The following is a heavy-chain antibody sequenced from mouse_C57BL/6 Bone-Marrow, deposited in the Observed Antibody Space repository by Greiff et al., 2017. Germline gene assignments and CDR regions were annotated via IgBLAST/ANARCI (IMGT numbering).Heavy chain of an antibody. V-gene: IGHV1-55*01. CDR3: ARRGYDDGGFDY. J-gene: IGHJ2*01. D-gene: IGHD2-2*01. CDR2: IYPGSGST. Sequence: QVQLQQPGAELVKPGASVKMSCKASGYTFTSYWITWVKQRPGQGLEWIGDIYPGSGSTNYNEKFKSKATLTVDTSSSTAYMQLSSLTSEDSAVYYCARRGYDDGGFDYWGQGTTLTVSS. CDR1: GYTFTSYW.